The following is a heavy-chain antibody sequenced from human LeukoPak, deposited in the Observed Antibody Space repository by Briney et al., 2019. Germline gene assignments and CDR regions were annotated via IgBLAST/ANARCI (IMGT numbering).Heavy chain of an antibody. V-gene: IGHV7-4-1*02. J-gene: IGHJ6*02. D-gene: IGHD3-3*01. Sequence: GASVKVSCKASGYTFTSYAMNWVRQAPGQGLEWMGWINTNTGNPTYAQGFTGRFVFSLDTSVNTAYLQISSLKAEDTAVYYCARDRSLETYYDFWSGYYTGGYYGMDVWGQGTTVTVSS. CDR2: INTNTGNP. CDR1: GYTFTSYA. CDR3: ARDRSLETYYDFWSGYYTGGYYGMDV.